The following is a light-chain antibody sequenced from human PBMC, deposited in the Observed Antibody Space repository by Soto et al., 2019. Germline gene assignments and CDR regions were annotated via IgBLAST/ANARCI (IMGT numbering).Light chain of an antibody. CDR2: DAS. CDR3: QQRSNWPPLT. J-gene: IGKJ4*01. V-gene: IGKV3-11*01. Sequence: EIVLTQSPATLSLSPGERATLSCRASQSVSSYLAWYQQKPGQAPRLLIYDASNRAPGIPARFSGSGSGTDFTHTISSLEPEDFAVYYCQQRSNWPPLTFGGGNKVEIK. CDR1: QSVSSY.